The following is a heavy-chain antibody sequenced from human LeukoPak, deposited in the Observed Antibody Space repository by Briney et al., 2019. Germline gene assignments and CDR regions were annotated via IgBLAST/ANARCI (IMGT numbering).Heavy chain of an antibody. D-gene: IGHD6-19*01. V-gene: IGHV2-5*02. Sequence: SGPTLVNPTQTLTLTCTFSGFSLSTSGVGVGWIRQPPGKALEWLALIYWDDDKRYSPSLKSRLTITKDTSKNQVVLTMTNMDPVDTATYYCAHTYSSGWFAGGAFDIWGQGTMVTASS. CDR2: IYWDDDK. J-gene: IGHJ3*02. CDR1: GFSLSTSGVG. CDR3: AHTYSSGWFAGGAFDI.